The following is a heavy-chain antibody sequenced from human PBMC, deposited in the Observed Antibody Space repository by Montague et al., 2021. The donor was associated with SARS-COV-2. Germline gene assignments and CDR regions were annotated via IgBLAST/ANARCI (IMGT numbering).Heavy chain of an antibody. Sequence: TLSLTCTVSGGSISSGGYYWSWIRQHPGKGLEWIGYIYYSGSTYYXXXLKSRVTISVDTSKNQFSLKMSSVTAADTAVYYCARSPEPMIILIITSLNWYFVLWGRGPLVTVSP. CDR1: GGSISSGGYY. CDR3: ARSPEPMIILIITSLNWYFVL. D-gene: IGHD3-22*01. CDR2: IYYSGST. V-gene: IGHV4-31*03. J-gene: IGHJ2*01.